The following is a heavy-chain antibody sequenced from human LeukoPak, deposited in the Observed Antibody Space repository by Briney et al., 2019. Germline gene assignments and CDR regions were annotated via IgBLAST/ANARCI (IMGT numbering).Heavy chain of an antibody. V-gene: IGHV5-51*01. D-gene: IGHD3-10*01. CDR3: ARNYDSGSTRAYVI. Sequence: GESLKISCKGSGYISTDYWIAWVRQMPGKGLEWMGIIYPGDSDTRYTPSFQGQVTISADKSISTAYLQWNSLKASDAAMYYCARNYDSGSTRAYVIWGQGTMVTVSS. J-gene: IGHJ3*02. CDR2: IYPGDSDT. CDR1: GYISTDYW.